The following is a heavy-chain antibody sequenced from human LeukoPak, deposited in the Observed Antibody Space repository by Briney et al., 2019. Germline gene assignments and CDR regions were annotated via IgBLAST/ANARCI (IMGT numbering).Heavy chain of an antibody. D-gene: IGHD3-10*01. Sequence: SETLSLTCTVSGGSISSYYWSWIRQPPGKGLEWIGYICYSGSTNYNPSLKSRVTISVDTSKNQFSLKLSSVTAADTAVYYCARDSSIDYGSGFVYDYWGQGTLVTVSS. J-gene: IGHJ4*02. CDR2: ICYSGST. CDR1: GGSISSYY. V-gene: IGHV4-59*01. CDR3: ARDSSIDYGSGFVYDY.